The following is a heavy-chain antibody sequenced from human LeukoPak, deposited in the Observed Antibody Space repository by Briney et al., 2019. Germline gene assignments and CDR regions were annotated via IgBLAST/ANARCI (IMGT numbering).Heavy chain of an antibody. D-gene: IGHD1-7*01. CDR1: GFTFSRYG. J-gene: IGHJ6*03. Sequence: GGSLRLSCAASGFTFSRYGMHWLRQAPGKGLEGVAVIWYDESNSYYADSVKGRFTISRDNSKKTLYLQMNSLRAEDTAVYYCAKSFLELEAYDYYMDVWGKGTTVTVSS. CDR2: IWYDESNS. V-gene: IGHV3-33*06. CDR3: AKSFLELEAYDYYMDV.